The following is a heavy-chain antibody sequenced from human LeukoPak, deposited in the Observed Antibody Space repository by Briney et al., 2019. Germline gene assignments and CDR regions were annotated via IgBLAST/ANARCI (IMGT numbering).Heavy chain of an antibody. Sequence: GGSLRLSWAASGFTFSSYEMNWVRQAPGKGLEWVSYISSSGSMIYYADSVKGRFTISRDNAKNSLFLQMNSLRAEDTAIYYCARAFTISPDYWGQGTLVTVSS. CDR1: GFTFSSYE. J-gene: IGHJ4*02. CDR2: ISSSGSMI. V-gene: IGHV3-48*03. CDR3: ARAFTISPDY. D-gene: IGHD3-9*01.